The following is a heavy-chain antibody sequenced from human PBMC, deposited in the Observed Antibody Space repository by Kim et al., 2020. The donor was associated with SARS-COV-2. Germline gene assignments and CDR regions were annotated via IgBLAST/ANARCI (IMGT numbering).Heavy chain of an antibody. V-gene: IGHV3-21*01. CDR3: ARAFSGTTGD. Sequence: EGSLRLSCAASGFTFSSYSMNWVRQAPGKGLEWVSSISSSSSYIYYADSVKGRFTISRDNAKNSLYLQMNSLRAEDTAVYYCARAFSGTTGDWGQGTLVTVSS. CDR1: GFTFSSYS. D-gene: IGHD1-1*01. J-gene: IGHJ4*02. CDR2: ISSSSSYI.